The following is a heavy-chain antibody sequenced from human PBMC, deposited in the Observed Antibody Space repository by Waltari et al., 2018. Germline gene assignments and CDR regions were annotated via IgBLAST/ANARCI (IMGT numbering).Heavy chain of an antibody. V-gene: IGHV1-69*02. CDR2: IIPGLGIA. Sequence: QVQLVQSGAEVKKPGSSVKVSCKASGGTFSSYTISWVRQAPGQGLEWMGTIIPGLGIAKDRLQCYGTITIAADTSTCTAGMELVSLRSEDTAVYYCASEALELLGSVFDYWGQGTLVTVSS. J-gene: IGHJ4*02. CDR1: GGTFSSYT. CDR3: ASEALELLGSVFDY. D-gene: IGHD1-26*01.